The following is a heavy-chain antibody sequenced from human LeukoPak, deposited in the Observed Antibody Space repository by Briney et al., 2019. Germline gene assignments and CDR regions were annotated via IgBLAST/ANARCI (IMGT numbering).Heavy chain of an antibody. Sequence: RPGGSLRVSCAASGFTFDDYGMSWVRQAPGKGLEWVSGINWNGDSTGYVESVKGRFTISRDNAKNSLYLQMNSLRAEDTAFYYCARNTGTTWYGYYFDSWGQGTLVTVYS. CDR1: GFTFDDYG. D-gene: IGHD6-13*01. CDR3: ARNTGTTWYGYYFDS. J-gene: IGHJ4*02. V-gene: IGHV3-20*04. CDR2: INWNGDST.